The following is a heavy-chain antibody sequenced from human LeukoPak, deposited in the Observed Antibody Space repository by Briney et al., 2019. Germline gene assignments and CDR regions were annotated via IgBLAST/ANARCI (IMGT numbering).Heavy chain of an antibody. CDR3: TLIQGWGSGSYYRDF. CDR2: VKSRSAGATT. Sequence: GGSLRLSCAASGFSISNDWMSWVRQAPGKGLEWVAPVKSRSAGATTDYAAPVKGRFTISRDDSKNTLYLQMNSLKTEDTAVYYCTLIQGWGSGSYYRDFWVQGTLVTVSS. D-gene: IGHD3-10*01. J-gene: IGHJ4*02. V-gene: IGHV3-15*01. CDR1: GFSISNDW.